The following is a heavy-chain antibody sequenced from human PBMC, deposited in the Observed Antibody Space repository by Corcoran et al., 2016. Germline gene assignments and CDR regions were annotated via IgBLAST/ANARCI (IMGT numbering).Heavy chain of an antibody. J-gene: IGHJ4*02. V-gene: IGHV1-18*01. CDR2: ISAYNGNT. CDR1: GYTFTSYG. CDR3: ARDPATHYYDSSGYFDY. Sequence: QVQLVQSGAEVKKPGASVKVSCKASGYTFTSYGISWVRQAPGQGLEWMGWISAYNGNTNYAQKLQGRVTMTTDTSTSTAYMELRSLRSDDTAVYYCARDPATHYYDSSGYFDYWGQGTLVTVSS. D-gene: IGHD3-22*01.